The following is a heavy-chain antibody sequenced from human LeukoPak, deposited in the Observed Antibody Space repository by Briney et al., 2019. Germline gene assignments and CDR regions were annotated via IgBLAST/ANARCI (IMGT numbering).Heavy chain of an antibody. J-gene: IGHJ5*02. CDR3: ARGYSSSWYLNWFDP. D-gene: IGHD6-13*01. CDR2: IYYSGST. CDR1: GGSISSSSYY. Sequence: TSETLSLTCTVSGGSISSSSYYWGWIRQPPGKGLEWIGSIYYSGSTYYNPSLKSQVTISVDTSKNQFSLKLTSVTAADTAVYYCARGYSSSWYLNWFDPWGQGTLVTVSS. V-gene: IGHV4-39*07.